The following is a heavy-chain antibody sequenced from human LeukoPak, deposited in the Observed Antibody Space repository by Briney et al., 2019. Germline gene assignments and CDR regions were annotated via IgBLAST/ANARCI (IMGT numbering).Heavy chain of an antibody. Sequence: QSGGSLRLSCAASGLTFSSYAMSWVRQAPGKGLEWVSAISGSGGSTYYADSVKGRFTISRDNSKNTLYLQMNSLRAEDTAVYYCAKDGYCSSTSCPGLNWFDPWGQGTLVTVSS. V-gene: IGHV3-23*01. J-gene: IGHJ5*02. CDR1: GLTFSSYA. CDR2: ISGSGGST. CDR3: AKDGYCSSTSCPGLNWFDP. D-gene: IGHD2-2*01.